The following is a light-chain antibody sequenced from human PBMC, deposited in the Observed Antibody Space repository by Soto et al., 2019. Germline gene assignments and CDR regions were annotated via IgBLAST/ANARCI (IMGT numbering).Light chain of an antibody. CDR3: SSYAGSLYV. CDR1: SSDIGGYNF. Sequence: QSALTQPASVSGSPGQSITISCTGTSSDIGGYNFVSWYQHHPGKAPKLLIHDVSNRPSGVSSRFSGSKSGNTASLTISGLQAEDEADYYCSSYAGSLYVFGTGTKLTVL. V-gene: IGLV2-14*03. J-gene: IGLJ1*01. CDR2: DVS.